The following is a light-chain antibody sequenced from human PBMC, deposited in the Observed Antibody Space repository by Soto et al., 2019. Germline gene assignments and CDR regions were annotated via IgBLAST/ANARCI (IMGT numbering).Light chain of an antibody. V-gene: IGKV3-15*01. CDR2: GAS. CDR1: QSVSSN. CDR3: QQFNKWPRT. J-gene: IGKJ1*01. Sequence: EIVMTQSPATLSVSPGERATLSCRASQSVSSNLAWYQQKPGQAPRLLIYGASTRATGVPARFSGSGSGTEFTLTISSLQSEDLAVYFCQQFNKWPRTFGQGTRWIS.